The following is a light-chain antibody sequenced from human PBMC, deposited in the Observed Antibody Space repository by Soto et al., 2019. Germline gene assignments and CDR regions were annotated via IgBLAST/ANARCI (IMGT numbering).Light chain of an antibody. V-gene: IGLV2-8*01. CDR2: EVS. J-gene: IGLJ1*01. CDR3: SSYAGSNNFYV. CDR1: NKDIGGYNY. Sequence: LTHAPPPVGVPREAVPLFCTGKNKDIGGYNYVSWYQQHPGKAPKLMIYEVSKWPSGVPDRFSGSKSGNTASLTVSGLQAEDEADYYCSSYAGSNNFYVFGTGTKVTVL.